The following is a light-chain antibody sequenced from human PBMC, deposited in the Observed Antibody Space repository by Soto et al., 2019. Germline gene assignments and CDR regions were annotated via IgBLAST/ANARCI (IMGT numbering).Light chain of an antibody. CDR3: QQYGSSPWT. J-gene: IGKJ1*01. Sequence: EIVLTQSPGTLSLSPGERATLSCRASQSVSSNYLAWFQQKPGQAPRVLIYGASGRATGIPDRFSGSGSGTDFTLPISRLEPEDFAVYYCQQYGSSPWTFGQGTKV. CDR2: GAS. CDR1: QSVSSNY. V-gene: IGKV3-20*01.